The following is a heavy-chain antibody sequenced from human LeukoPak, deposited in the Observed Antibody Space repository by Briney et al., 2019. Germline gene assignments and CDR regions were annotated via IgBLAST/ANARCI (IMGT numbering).Heavy chain of an antibody. J-gene: IGHJ4*02. CDR2: LYTSGST. Sequence: SENLSLTCTVSGDSISTYYWTWIRQPAGKGLEWIARLYTSGSTTYNPSLKSRVTMSVDTSKNQFALKLNTVTAADTAVYYCARVAPPAEQFDSWGQGTLVTVSS. V-gene: IGHV4-4*07. CDR1: GDSISTYY. CDR3: ARVAPPAEQFDS.